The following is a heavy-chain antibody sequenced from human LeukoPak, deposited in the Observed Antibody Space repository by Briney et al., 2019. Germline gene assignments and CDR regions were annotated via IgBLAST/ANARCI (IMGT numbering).Heavy chain of an antibody. D-gene: IGHD3-22*01. V-gene: IGHV3-7*01. CDR2: INHNGNVN. CDR3: ARGADQVIVVPTAEYFQH. Sequence: GRPLRLSCAASGFTFSSYWMNWARQAPGKGLEWVASINHNGNVNYYVDSVKGRFTISRDNSKNTLYLHMNSLRAEDTAVYYCARGADQVIVVPTAEYFQHWGQGTLVTVSS. CDR1: GFTFSSYW. J-gene: IGHJ1*01.